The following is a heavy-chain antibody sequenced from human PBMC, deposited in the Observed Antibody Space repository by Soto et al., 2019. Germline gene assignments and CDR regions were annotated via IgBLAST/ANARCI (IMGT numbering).Heavy chain of an antibody. CDR3: ARETRGSRFYDY. J-gene: IGHJ4*02. CDR1: GGSISSSSYY. Sequence: SETLSLTCTVSGGSISSSSYYWGWIRQPPGKGLEWIGSIYYSGSTYYNPSLKSRVTISVDTSKNQFSLKLSSVTAADTAVYNWARETRGSRFYDYWGQGTLVTVSS. D-gene: IGHD3-10*01. V-gene: IGHV4-39*07. CDR2: IYYSGST.